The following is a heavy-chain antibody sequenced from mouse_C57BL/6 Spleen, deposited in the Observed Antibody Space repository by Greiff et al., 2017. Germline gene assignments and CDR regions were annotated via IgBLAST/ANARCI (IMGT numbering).Heavy chain of an antibody. CDR2: IRSKSNNYAT. D-gene: IGHD2-1*01. CDR1: GFSFNTYA. CDR3: VRQGGNPYYYAMDY. V-gene: IGHV10-1*01. J-gene: IGHJ4*01. Sequence: EVKLVESGGGLVQPKGSLKLSCAASGFSFNTYAMNWVRQAPGKGLEWVARIRSKSNNYATYYADSVKDRFTISRDDSESMLYLQMNNLKTEDTAMYYCVRQGGNPYYYAMDYWGQGTSVTVSS.